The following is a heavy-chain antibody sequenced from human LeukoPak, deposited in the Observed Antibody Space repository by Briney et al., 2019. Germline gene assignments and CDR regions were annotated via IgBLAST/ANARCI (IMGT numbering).Heavy chain of an antibody. V-gene: IGHV3-30*02. CDR3: TNGDCRGGRCSSGAY. CDR1: GFTFSDHA. CDR2: TRDDGSKN. J-gene: IGHJ4*02. Sequence: PGGSLRLSCAASGFTFSDHAMTWVRRAPGKGLEWVAYTRDDGSKNWYGDSVKGRFTISRDNPKNTLYLQMKSLRGEDTAVYYCTNGDCRGGRCSSGAYWGQGTLVTVSS. D-gene: IGHD2-15*01.